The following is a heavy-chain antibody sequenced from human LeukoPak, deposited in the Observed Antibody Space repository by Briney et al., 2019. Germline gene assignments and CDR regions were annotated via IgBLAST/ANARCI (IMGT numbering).Heavy chain of an antibody. CDR2: INAGNGNT. Sequence: ASVKVSCKASGYTFTSYAMHWVRQAPGQRLEWMEWINAGNGNTKYSQKFQGRVTITRDTSASTAYMELSSLRSEDTAVYYCARISGVVLSDAFDIWGQGTMVTVSS. CDR3: ARISGVVLSDAFDI. D-gene: IGHD3-3*01. J-gene: IGHJ3*02. V-gene: IGHV1-3*01. CDR1: GYTFTSYA.